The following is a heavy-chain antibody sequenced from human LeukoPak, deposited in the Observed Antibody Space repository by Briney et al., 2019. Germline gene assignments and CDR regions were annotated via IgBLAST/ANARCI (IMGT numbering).Heavy chain of an antibody. D-gene: IGHD5-18*01. CDR3: ARHKDTAMASNFDY. V-gene: IGHV3-30-3*01. J-gene: IGHJ4*02. Sequence: PGGSLRLSCAASGFTFSSYAMHWVRQAPGKGLEWVAAISYDGSNKYYADSVKGRFTISRDNSKNTLYLQMNSLRAEDTAVYYCARHKDTAMASNFDYWGQGTLVTVSS. CDR2: ISYDGSNK. CDR1: GFTFSSYA.